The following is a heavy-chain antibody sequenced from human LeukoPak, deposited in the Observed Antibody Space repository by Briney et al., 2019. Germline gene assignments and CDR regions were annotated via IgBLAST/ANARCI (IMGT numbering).Heavy chain of an antibody. CDR1: GGTFSSYA. CDR3: ARDPDIVVKYYYYGMDV. J-gene: IGHJ6*02. V-gene: IGHV1-69*04. CDR2: IIPILGIA. D-gene: IGHD2-15*01. Sequence: ASVKVSCKASGGTFSSYAISWVRQAPGQGLEWMGRIIPILGIANYAQKFQGRVTITADKSTSTAYMELSSLRSEDTAVYYCARDPDIVVKYYYYGMDVWGQGTTVTVSS.